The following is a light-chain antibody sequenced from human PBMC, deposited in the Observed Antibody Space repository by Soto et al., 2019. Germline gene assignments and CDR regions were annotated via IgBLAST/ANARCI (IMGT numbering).Light chain of an antibody. V-gene: IGLV2-14*03. CDR2: VVX. CDR1: SGDVGGHNY. J-gene: IGLJ1*01. Sequence: QSVLTQPASVSGSPGQSITISCTGTSGDVGGHNYVSLYQQYPGKAPKLMIYVVXIRPSGVSNRFSGSKTGNTASLTISGLQAEDEADYYCFSHRGGDSHVFGTGTKVTVL. CDR3: FSHRGGDSHV.